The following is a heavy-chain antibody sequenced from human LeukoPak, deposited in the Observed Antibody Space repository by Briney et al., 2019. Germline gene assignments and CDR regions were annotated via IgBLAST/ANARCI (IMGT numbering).Heavy chain of an antibody. CDR3: ARDRSPGNFDY. V-gene: IGHV3-21*01. CDR1: GFNFDDYA. Sequence: GGSLRLSCSASGFNFDDYAMNWVRQAPGKGLEWVSSISSSSTYINYADSVKGRFTISRDNAKNSLYLQMNSLRAEDTAVYYCARDRSPGNFDYWGQGTLVTVSS. D-gene: IGHD3-10*01. CDR2: ISSSSTYI. J-gene: IGHJ4*02.